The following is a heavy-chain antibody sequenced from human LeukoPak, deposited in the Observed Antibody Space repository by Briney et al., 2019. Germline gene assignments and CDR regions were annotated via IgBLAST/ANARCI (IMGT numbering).Heavy chain of an antibody. CDR2: IYYSGST. CDR1: GGPISSYY. CDR3: ARWAVTSWFDP. J-gene: IGHJ5*02. Sequence: KPSETLSLTCTVSGGPISSYYWSWIRQPPGKGLEWVGYIYYSGSTNYNPSLKSRVTISVDTSKNQFSLKLSSVTAADTAVYYCARWAVTSWFDPWGQGTLVTVSS. D-gene: IGHD4-17*01. V-gene: IGHV4-59*01.